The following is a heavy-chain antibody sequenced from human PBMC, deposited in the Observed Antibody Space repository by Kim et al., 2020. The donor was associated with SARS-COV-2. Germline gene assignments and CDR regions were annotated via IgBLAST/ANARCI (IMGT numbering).Heavy chain of an antibody. CDR2: T. V-gene: IGHV4-31*02. D-gene: IGHD3-10*02. CDR3: ARVFGALADV. J-gene: IGHJ6*02. Sequence: TYYNPSLKSRVTIAVDTSKTQFSLKLSSVTAADTAVYYCARVFGALADVWGQGTTVTVSS.